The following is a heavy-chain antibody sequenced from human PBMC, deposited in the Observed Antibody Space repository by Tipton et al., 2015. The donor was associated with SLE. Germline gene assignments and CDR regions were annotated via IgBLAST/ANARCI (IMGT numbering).Heavy chain of an antibody. J-gene: IGHJ2*01. CDR3: AGWLQTYFDL. V-gene: IGHV4-34*01. CDR1: GGSFSGYY. D-gene: IGHD6-19*01. CDR2: INHSGST. Sequence: TLSLTCAVYGGSFSGYYWSWIRQPPGKGLEWIGEINHSGSTNYNPSLKSRVIISVDTSKNQFSLKLNSVTAADTAVYYCAGWLQTYFDLWGRGTLVTVSS.